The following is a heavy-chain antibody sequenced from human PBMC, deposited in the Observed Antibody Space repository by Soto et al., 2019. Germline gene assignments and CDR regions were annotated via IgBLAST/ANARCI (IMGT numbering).Heavy chain of an antibody. CDR1: GGSFSGYY. D-gene: IGHD4-4*01. Sequence: SETLSLTCAVYGGSFSGYYWSWIRQPPGKGLEWIGEINHSGSTNYNPSLKSRVTISVDTSKNQFSLKLSSVTAADTAVYYCARPLRNSFRRSGMDVWGQGTTVTVSS. CDR3: ARPLRNSFRRSGMDV. J-gene: IGHJ6*02. CDR2: INHSGST. V-gene: IGHV4-34*01.